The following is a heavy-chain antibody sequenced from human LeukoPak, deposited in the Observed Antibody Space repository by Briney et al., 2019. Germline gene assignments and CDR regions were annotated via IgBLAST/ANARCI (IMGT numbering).Heavy chain of an antibody. V-gene: IGHV4-39*07. J-gene: IGHJ4*02. CDR1: GGSISSSIYY. CDR2: IYYSGST. Sequence: SETLSLTCTVSGGSISSSIYYWGWIRQPPGKGLEWIGSIYYSGSTYYNPSLKSRVTISVDTSKNHFSLKLSSVTAADTAVYYCAREETTGGIDYWGQGTLVTVSS. CDR3: AREETTGGIDY. D-gene: IGHD4-17*01.